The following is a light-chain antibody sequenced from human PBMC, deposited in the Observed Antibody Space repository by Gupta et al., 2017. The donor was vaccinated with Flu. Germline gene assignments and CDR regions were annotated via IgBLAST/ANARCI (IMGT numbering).Light chain of an antibody. V-gene: IGLV4-69*01. Sequence: QVLLTQPPSASTSLGASVPLTCTLSTGHSNYAVAWHQQQPEKGPRYLMKVTSDGSRTRGDGIPDRCSGSSSGVDRYLTISSLQSEDEGDYYCQAWGTGPVFGGGTRLTVL. CDR3: QAWGTGPV. CDR2: VTSDGSR. J-gene: IGLJ2*01. CDR1: TGHSNYA.